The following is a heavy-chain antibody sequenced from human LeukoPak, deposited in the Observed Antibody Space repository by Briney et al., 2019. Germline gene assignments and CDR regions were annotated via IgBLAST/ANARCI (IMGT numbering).Heavy chain of an antibody. V-gene: IGHV3-30*18. CDR2: ISYGGSNK. D-gene: IGHD3-22*01. Sequence: GGSLRLSCAASGFTFSSYGMHWVRQAPGKGLEWVAVISYGGSNKYYADSVKGRFTISRDNSKNTLYLQMNSLRAEDTAVYYCAKEYDSSGPIDYWGQGTLVTVSS. CDR3: AKEYDSSGPIDY. CDR1: GFTFSSYG. J-gene: IGHJ4*02.